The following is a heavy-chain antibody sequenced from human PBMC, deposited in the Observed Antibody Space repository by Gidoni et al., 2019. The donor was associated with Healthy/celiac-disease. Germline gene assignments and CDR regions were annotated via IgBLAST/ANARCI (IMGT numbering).Heavy chain of an antibody. Sequence: QVQLQQWGAGLLKPSETLSLTCAVYGGSFSGYYWSWIRQPPGKGLEWIGEINHSGRTNYNPSLKSRVTISVDTSKNQFSLKLSSVTAADTAVYYCAGGTYYYGSGSVDYWGQGTLVTVSS. CDR3: AGGTYYYGSGSVDY. CDR2: INHSGRT. V-gene: IGHV4-34*01. CDR1: GGSFSGYY. J-gene: IGHJ4*02. D-gene: IGHD3-10*01.